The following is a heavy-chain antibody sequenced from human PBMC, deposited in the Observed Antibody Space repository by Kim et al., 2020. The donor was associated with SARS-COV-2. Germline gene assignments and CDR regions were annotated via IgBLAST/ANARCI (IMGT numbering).Heavy chain of an antibody. CDR2: A. J-gene: IGHJ5*02. Sequence: ANYAQKFQGRVTITADKSTSTAYMELSSLRSEDTAVYYCARLTTEVWFDPWGQGTLVTVSS. V-gene: IGHV1-69*02. D-gene: IGHD4-4*01. CDR3: ARLTTEVWFDP.